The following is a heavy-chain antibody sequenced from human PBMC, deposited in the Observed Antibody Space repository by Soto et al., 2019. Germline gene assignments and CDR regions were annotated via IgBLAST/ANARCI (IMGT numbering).Heavy chain of an antibody. V-gene: IGHV3-9*01. CDR3: AKDMGAQGPTIDY. CDR1: GFTFDDYA. CDR2: ISWNSGSI. Sequence: GGSLRLSCAASGFTFDDYAMHWVRQAPGKGLEWVSGISWNSGSIGYADSVKGRFTISRDNAKNSLYLQMNSLRAEDTALYYCAKDMGAQGPTIDYWGQGTLVTVSS. J-gene: IGHJ4*02.